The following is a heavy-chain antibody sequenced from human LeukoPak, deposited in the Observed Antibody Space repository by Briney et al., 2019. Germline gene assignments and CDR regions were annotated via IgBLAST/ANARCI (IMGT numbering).Heavy chain of an antibody. CDR1: GFTFSSYG. V-gene: IGHV3-23*01. J-gene: IGHJ4*02. CDR3: ARGVTFTISDY. D-gene: IGHD3-3*01. Sequence: QTGGSLRLSCAASGFTFSSYGVSWVRQAPGKGLEWVSGISGSGHRTYYADSVKGRFTISRDNSKSTLYLQMNSLRAEDTAVYYCARGVTFTISDYWGQGTLVTVSS. CDR2: ISGSGHRT.